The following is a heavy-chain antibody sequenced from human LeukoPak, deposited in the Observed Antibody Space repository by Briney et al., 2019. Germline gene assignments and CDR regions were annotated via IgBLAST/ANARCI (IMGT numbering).Heavy chain of an antibody. CDR1: GDSVSSVSYY. CDR2: ISYSGST. CDR3: ASVLRLGELSPDY. Sequence: SETLSLTCTVSGDSVSSVSYYWSWFRQPPGKELEWIGYISYSGSTNYNPSLKSRVTISVDTSKNQFSLRLSSVTAADTAVYYCASVLRLGELSPDYWGQGTLVTVSS. J-gene: IGHJ4*02. V-gene: IGHV4-61*01. D-gene: IGHD3-16*02.